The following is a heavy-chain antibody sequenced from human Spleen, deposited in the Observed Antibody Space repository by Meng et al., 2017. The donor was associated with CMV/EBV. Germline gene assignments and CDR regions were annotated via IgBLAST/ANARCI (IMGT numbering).Heavy chain of an antibody. J-gene: IGHJ6*02. D-gene: IGHD4-11*01. CDR3: ARAPTVTDGMDV. Sequence: SETLSLTGTVSGGSISSGDYYWSWIRQPPGKGLEWIGYIYYSGSTYYNPSLKSRLTISIDTSKNQFSLKLSSVTAADTAVYYCARAPTVTDGMDVWGQGTTVTVSS. CDR2: IYYSGST. CDR1: GGSISSGDYY. V-gene: IGHV4-30-4*08.